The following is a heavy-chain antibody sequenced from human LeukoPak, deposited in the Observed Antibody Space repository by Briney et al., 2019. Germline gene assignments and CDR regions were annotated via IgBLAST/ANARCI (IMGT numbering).Heavy chain of an antibody. CDR3: AKDIGLFVDSSGCGY. V-gene: IGHV3-9*01. CDR2: ISWNSGSI. D-gene: IGHD3-22*01. J-gene: IGHJ4*02. Sequence: PGRSLRLSCAASGFTFDDYAMHWVRQAPGKGLEWVSGISWNSGSIAYADSVKGRFTISRDNAKNSLYLQMNSLRAEDTALYYCAKDIGLFVDSSGCGYWGQGTLVTVSS. CDR1: GFTFDDYA.